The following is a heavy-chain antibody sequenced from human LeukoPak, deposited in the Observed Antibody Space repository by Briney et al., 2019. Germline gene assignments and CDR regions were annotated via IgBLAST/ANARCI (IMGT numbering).Heavy chain of an antibody. D-gene: IGHD5-18*01. CDR1: GFTFSSHA. Sequence: GGSLRLSCAASGFTFSSHAMSWVRQAPGKGLEWVSAISGSGGSTYHADSVKGRFTISRDNSKNTLYLQMNSLGAEDTAIYYCAKGVGYSRGSDYWGQGTLVTVSS. CDR2: ISGSGGST. J-gene: IGHJ4*02. CDR3: AKGVGYSRGSDY. V-gene: IGHV3-23*01.